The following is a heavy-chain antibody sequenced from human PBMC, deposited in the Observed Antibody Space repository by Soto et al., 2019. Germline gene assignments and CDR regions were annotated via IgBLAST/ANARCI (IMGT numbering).Heavy chain of an antibody. CDR1: GFAFSSYG. D-gene: IGHD3-22*01. J-gene: IGHJ4*02. Sequence: GGSLRLSCAAGGFAFSSYGMHWVRQAPGKGLEWVAVIWYDGSNKYYADSVKGRFTISRDNSKNTLYLQMNSLRAEDTAVYYCARETYYYDSRGYYTSSGFDYWGQGTLVTVSS. CDR3: ARETYYYDSRGYYTSSGFDY. V-gene: IGHV3-33*01. CDR2: IWYDGSNK.